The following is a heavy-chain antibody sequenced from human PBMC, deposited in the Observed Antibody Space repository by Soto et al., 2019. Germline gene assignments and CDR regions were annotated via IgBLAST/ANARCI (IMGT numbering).Heavy chain of an antibody. CDR2: ISAYNGNT. CDR3: ANPGIAVAGDTRDY. D-gene: IGHD6-19*01. Sequence: ASVKVSFKASGYTFTSYGISWVRQAPGQGLEWMGWISAYNGNTSYAQKLQGRVTMTTDTSTSTAYMELRSLRSDDTAVYYCANPGIAVAGDTRDYWGQGTLVTVSS. J-gene: IGHJ4*02. CDR1: GYTFTSYG. V-gene: IGHV1-18*01.